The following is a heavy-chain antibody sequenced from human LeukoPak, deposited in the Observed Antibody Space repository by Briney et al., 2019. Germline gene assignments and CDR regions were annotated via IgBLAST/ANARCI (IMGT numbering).Heavy chain of an antibody. V-gene: IGHV3-21*01. CDR1: GFTFSSYS. CDR3: ARDGRVRGAPDY. D-gene: IGHD3-10*01. CDR2: ISSSSSYI. Sequence: PGGSLRLSCAASGFTFSSYSMNWVRQAPGKGLEWVSSISSSSSYIYYADSVKGRFTISRDNAKNSLYLQMNSLRAGDTAVYYCARDGRVRGAPDYWGQGTLVTVSS. J-gene: IGHJ4*02.